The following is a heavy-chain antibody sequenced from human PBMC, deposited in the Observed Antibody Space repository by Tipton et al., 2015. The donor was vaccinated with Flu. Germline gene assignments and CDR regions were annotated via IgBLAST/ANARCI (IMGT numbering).Heavy chain of an antibody. CDR3: ARLSYYDVDLKNFYFDY. J-gene: IGHJ4*02. D-gene: IGHD3-10*02. CDR2: GHYSEST. V-gene: IGHV4-39*01. Sequence: TLSLTCPVSGGSIYFISTSSYYWAWIRQPPGKGLEWIGSGHYSESTYYNPSLKSRVTISVDTSKNQFSLMLRSVTAADTAVYYCARLSYYDVDLKNFYFDYWGQGALVTVSS. CDR1: GGSIYFISTSSYY.